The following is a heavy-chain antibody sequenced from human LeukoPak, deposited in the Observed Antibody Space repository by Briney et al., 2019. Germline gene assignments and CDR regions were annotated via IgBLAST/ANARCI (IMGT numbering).Heavy chain of an antibody. Sequence: KPSETLSLTCTVSGASISSYYWSWIRQPPGKGLEWIGYIYYSGSTNYNPSLKSRVTISVDTSKNQFSLKLSSVTAADTAVYYCASANQWELPGVVAYWGQGTLVTVSS. CDR2: IYYSGST. CDR3: ASANQWELPGVVAY. J-gene: IGHJ4*02. CDR1: GASISSYY. V-gene: IGHV4-59*08. D-gene: IGHD1-26*01.